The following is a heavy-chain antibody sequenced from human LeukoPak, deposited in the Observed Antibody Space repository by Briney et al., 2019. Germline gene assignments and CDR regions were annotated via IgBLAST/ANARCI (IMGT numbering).Heavy chain of an antibody. Sequence: SVKASCKASGGTFSSYAISWVRQAPGQGLEWMGRIIPILGIANYAHKFQGRVTITADKSTSTAYMELSSLRSEDTAVYYCAVPAAGSFYYYYGMDVWGQGTTVTVSS. J-gene: IGHJ6*02. CDR1: GGTFSSYA. V-gene: IGHV1-69*04. D-gene: IGHD6-13*01. CDR2: IIPILGIA. CDR3: AVPAAGSFYYYYGMDV.